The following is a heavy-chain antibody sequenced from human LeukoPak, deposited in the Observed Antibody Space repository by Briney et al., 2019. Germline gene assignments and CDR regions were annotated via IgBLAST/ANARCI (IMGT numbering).Heavy chain of an antibody. CDR2: IKEDGSEK. D-gene: IGHD6-13*01. Sequence: GGSLRLSCAASGLTFSNYWMTWVRQAPEKGLEWVADIKEDGSEKYYVDSVKGRFTISRDNAKNSLFLQMDSLRSEDTAVYYCVKNSGWYRLDCWGQGTLVTVSS. J-gene: IGHJ4*02. CDR1: GLTFSNYW. CDR3: VKNSGWYRLDC. V-gene: IGHV3-7*03.